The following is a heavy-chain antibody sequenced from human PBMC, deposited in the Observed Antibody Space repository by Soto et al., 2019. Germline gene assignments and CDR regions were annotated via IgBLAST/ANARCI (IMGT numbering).Heavy chain of an antibody. Sequence: QVQLVESGGGVVQPGRSLRLSCAASGFTFSSYGMHWVRQAPGKGLEWVAVIWYDGSNKYYADSVKGRFTISRDNSKNTLYLQMNSLRAEDTAVYYCARPWVYYYYYGMDVWGQGTTVTVSS. J-gene: IGHJ6*02. CDR2: IWYDGSNK. V-gene: IGHV3-33*01. D-gene: IGHD1-26*01. CDR3: ARPWVYYYYYGMDV. CDR1: GFTFSSYG.